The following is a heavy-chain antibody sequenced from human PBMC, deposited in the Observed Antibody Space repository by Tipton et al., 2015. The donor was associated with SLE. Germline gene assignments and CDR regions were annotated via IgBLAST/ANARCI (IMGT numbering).Heavy chain of an antibody. CDR3: AKDYNHDNADYN. CDR2: IYYSGST. J-gene: IGHJ4*02. Sequence: TLSLTCTVSGGSVSSGSYYWAWIRQPPGKGPEWIGTIYYSGSTYYYPSLKSRITISVDTSKNQFSLEVRSVTAADTAVYYCAKDYNHDNADYNWGQGTLVLVSS. CDR1: GGSVSSGSYY. D-gene: IGHD4-17*01. V-gene: IGHV4-39*07.